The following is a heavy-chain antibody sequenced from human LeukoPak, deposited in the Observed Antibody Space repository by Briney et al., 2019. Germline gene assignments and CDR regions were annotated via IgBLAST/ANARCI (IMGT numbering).Heavy chain of an antibody. V-gene: IGHV3-66*01. Sequence: GGSLRLSCAASGFTVSDKYMSWVRQAPGKGLEWVSILYSDGSTYYADSVEGRFTISRDNPKNTLFFQMNSLRVEDTAVYYCAKSERLTMIGGWAPTFDSWGQGTLVTVSS. CDR1: GFTVSDKY. J-gene: IGHJ4*02. CDR3: AKSERLTMIGGWAPTFDS. D-gene: IGHD3-22*01. CDR2: LYSDGST.